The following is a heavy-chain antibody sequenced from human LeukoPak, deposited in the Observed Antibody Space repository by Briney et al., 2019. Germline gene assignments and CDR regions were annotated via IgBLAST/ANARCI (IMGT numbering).Heavy chain of an antibody. J-gene: IGHJ4*02. D-gene: IGHD3-22*01. Sequence: GGSLRLSCAASGFTFSSYAMSWVRQAPGKGLEWVSAISGSGGSTYYADSVKGRFTISRDNSKNTLYLQMNSLRAEDTAVYYCAKEGHYYDSSGYYSYFDYWGQGTLVTVSP. V-gene: IGHV3-23*01. CDR3: AKEGHYYDSSGYYSYFDY. CDR1: GFTFSSYA. CDR2: ISGSGGST.